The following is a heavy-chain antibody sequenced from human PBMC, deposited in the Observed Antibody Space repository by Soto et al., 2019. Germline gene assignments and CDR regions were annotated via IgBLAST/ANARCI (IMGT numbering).Heavy chain of an antibody. CDR3: AKSGSSGWYGWFDH. D-gene: IGHD6-19*01. J-gene: IGHJ5*02. CDR2: IYWNDDK. V-gene: IGHV2-5*01. CDR1: GFSLRTSGVG. Sequence: XGPTLVNPTQTLRLTCIFSGFSLRTSGVGVGWIRQPPGKALEWLGFIYWNDDKRYSPSLKSRLTITKDTSKNQVVLTMTNMDPVDTATYYCAKSGSSGWYGWFDHWGQGTLVTVSS.